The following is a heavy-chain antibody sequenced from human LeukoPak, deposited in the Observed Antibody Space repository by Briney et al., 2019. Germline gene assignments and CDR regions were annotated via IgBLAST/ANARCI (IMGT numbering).Heavy chain of an antibody. CDR1: GGSISSSSYY. J-gene: IGHJ5*01. CDR2: IFRTGST. CDR3: GSLNYFDP. D-gene: IGHD3-10*01. Sequence: SETLSLTCTVSGGSISSSSYYWGWIRQPPGKGLEWIGSIFRTGSTYYSASLKSRVSISVDTSKNHIALKVTSVCARLVGFYGSGSLNYFDPWGQGILVSVSS. V-gene: IGHV4-39*02.